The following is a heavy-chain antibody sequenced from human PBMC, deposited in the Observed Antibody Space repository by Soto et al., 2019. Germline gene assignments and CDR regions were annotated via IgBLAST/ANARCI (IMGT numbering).Heavy chain of an antibody. J-gene: IGHJ4*02. CDR2: IYYSGST. Sequence: QVQLQESGPGLVKPSQTLSLTCTVSGGSISSGGYYWSWIRQHPGKGLEWIGYIYYSGSTYYNPSLKGRVTISVDTSKNQFSLKLSSVTAADTAVYYCARGRQYYYDSSGYLHYFDYWGQGTLVTVSS. CDR1: GGSISSGGYY. D-gene: IGHD3-22*01. V-gene: IGHV4-31*03. CDR3: ARGRQYYYDSSGYLHYFDY.